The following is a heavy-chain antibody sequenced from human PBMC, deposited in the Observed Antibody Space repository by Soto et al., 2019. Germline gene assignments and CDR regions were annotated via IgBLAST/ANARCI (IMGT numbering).Heavy chain of an antibody. Sequence: SETLSLTCTVSGGSVSSDSYYWSWIRQPPGKGLEWIGFIYYSGTTNYNPSLKSRVMISLDTSKNQFSLKLSSVTAADTAIYYCARGPPPNWFDPCGQGTLVTVSS. J-gene: IGHJ5*02. CDR3: ARGPPPNWFDP. V-gene: IGHV4-61*01. CDR2: IYYSGTT. CDR1: GGSVSSDSYY.